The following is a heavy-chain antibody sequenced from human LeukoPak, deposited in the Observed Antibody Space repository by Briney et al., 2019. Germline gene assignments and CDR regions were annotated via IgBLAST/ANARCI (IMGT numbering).Heavy chain of an antibody. J-gene: IGHJ5*02. CDR3: ARSYVLRYFDWIWFDP. CDR2: SNPNSGGT. V-gene: IGHV1-2*02. D-gene: IGHD3-9*01. CDR1: GYTFTCYY. Sequence: ASVKVSCKASGYTFTCYYMHWVRQAPGQGLEWMGWSNPNSGGTNYAQKFQGRVTMTTDTSLSRAYMELSRLRYDDTAVYYCARSYVLRYFDWIWFDPWGQGTQVTVSS.